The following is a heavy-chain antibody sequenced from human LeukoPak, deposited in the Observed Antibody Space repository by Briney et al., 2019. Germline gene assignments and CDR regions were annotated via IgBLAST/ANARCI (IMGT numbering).Heavy chain of an antibody. Sequence: SETLSLTCTVSGGSISSYYWSWIRQPPGKGLEWIGYIYTSGSTNYNPSLKSRVTMSVDTSKNQFSLKLSSVTAADTAVYYCARNGYSYGYGLRFDPWGQGTLVTVSS. CDR3: ARNGYSYGYGLRFDP. D-gene: IGHD5-18*01. J-gene: IGHJ5*02. CDR1: GGSISSYY. V-gene: IGHV4-4*08. CDR2: IYTSGST.